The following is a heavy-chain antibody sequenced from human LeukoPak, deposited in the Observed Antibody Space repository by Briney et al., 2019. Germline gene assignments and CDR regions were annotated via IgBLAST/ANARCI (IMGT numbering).Heavy chain of an antibody. V-gene: IGHV3-11*06. CDR2: ISSSSSYT. CDR1: GFTFSDYY. CDR3: AVAVAGSYFDY. J-gene: IGHJ4*02. Sequence: GGSLRLSCAASGFTFSDYYMSWIRQAPGKGLEWVSYISSSSSYTNYADSVKGRFTIYRENAKNSLYLQMNSLRAEDTAVYYCAVAVAGSYFDYWGQGTLVTVSS. D-gene: IGHD6-19*01.